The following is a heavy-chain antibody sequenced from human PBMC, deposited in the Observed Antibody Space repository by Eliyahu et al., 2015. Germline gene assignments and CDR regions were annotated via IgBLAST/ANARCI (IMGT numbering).Heavy chain of an antibody. CDR2: IDWDNDK. CDR3: ARLSGDYGKNYFDY. J-gene: IGHJ4*02. D-gene: IGHD4-17*01. V-gene: IGHV2-70*04. Sequence: QVTLKESGPALVKPTQTLTLTCTFSGFXXXTSGMRVSWIRQPPGKALEWLARIDWDNDKFYSTSLKTRLTISKDTSKNQVVLTMTNMDPVDTATYYCARLSGDYGKNYFDYWGQGTLVTVSS. CDR1: GFXXXTSGMR.